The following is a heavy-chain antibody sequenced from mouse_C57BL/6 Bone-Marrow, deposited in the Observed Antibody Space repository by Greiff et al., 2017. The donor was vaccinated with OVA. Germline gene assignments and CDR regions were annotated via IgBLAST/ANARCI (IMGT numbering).Heavy chain of an antibody. J-gene: IGHJ2*01. CDR2: ISSGGSNT. D-gene: IGHD2-2*01. CDR1: GFTFSSYG. V-gene: IGHV5-6*01. Sequence: EVHLVESGGDLVKPGGSLKLSCAASGFTFSSYGMSWVRQTPDKRLEWVATISSGGSNTYYPDSVKGRFTISRDNAKNTLYLQMSSLSSEYTAMYYCARRRSTMVTTDFDYWGQGTTLTVSS. CDR3: ARRRSTMVTTDFDY.